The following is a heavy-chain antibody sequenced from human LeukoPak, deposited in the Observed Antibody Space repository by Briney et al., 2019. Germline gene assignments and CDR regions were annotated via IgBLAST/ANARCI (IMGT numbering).Heavy chain of an antibody. Sequence: PGGSLRLSCAASGFTFSSYEMNWVRQAPGKGLEWVSYISSSGSNIKYADSVKGRFTISRDNAKNSLYLQMHSLRAEDTAVYYCARDLMGWDLHYFDYWGQGTLVTVSS. CDR1: GFTFSSYE. CDR3: ARDLMGWDLHYFDY. J-gene: IGHJ4*02. CDR2: ISSSGSNI. D-gene: IGHD1-26*01. V-gene: IGHV3-48*03.